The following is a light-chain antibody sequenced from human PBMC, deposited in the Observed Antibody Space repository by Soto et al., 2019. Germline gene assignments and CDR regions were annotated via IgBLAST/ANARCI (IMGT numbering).Light chain of an antibody. Sequence: VVMTQSPLSLPFTRGQPASISCSSSQSLVYSAGNTYLNWFQQRPGQSPRRIIYEASKWDSGVPDRFSGSASGTYFPLKISRVEAEDVVVYYWKQGTHRPITFGQGTRLEIK. J-gene: IGKJ5*01. V-gene: IGKV2D-30*01. CDR1: QSLVYSAGNTY. CDR2: EAS. CDR3: KQGTHRPIT.